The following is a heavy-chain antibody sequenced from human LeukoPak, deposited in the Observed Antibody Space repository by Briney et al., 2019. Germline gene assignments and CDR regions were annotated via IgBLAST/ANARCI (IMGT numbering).Heavy chain of an antibody. D-gene: IGHD3-9*01. V-gene: IGHV1-18*01. J-gene: IGHJ4*02. CDR1: GYTFTSYG. Sequence: ASVKVSCKASGYTFTSYGISWVRQAPGQGLEWMGWISAYNGNTNYAQKLQGRVIMTTDTSTSTAYMELRSLRSDDTAVYYCARGYDILTGYYVGSSQRDFDYWGQGTLVTVSS. CDR2: ISAYNGNT. CDR3: ARGYDILTGYYVGSSQRDFDY.